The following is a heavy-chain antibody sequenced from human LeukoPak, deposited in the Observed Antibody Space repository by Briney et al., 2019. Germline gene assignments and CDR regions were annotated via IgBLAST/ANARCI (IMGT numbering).Heavy chain of an antibody. CDR1: GGSISNSSPYY. CDR3: ARHKGQAEGKEAFDI. J-gene: IGHJ3*02. CDR2: IYYSGST. Sequence: PSETLSPTCTVSGGSISNSSPYYWDWIRQPPGKGLEWIGTIYYSGSTSYNPSLTSRVTISVDTSKNQFSLNLRSVTAADTAVYFCARHKGQAEGKEAFDIWGQGTMVTVSS. D-gene: IGHD3-10*01. V-gene: IGHV4-39*01.